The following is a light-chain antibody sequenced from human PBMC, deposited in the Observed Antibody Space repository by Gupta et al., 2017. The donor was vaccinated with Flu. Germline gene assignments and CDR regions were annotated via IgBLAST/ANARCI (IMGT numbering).Light chain of an antibody. J-gene: IGLJ2*01. CDR1: SSDVGGYDY. CDR2: DVS. CDR3: NSYTSSSTFIV. Sequence: STISCTGTSSDVGGYDYVSWYQQHPGKAPKLMIYDVSNRPSGVSDRFSGSKSGNTASLTISGLQAEDEADYYCNSYTSSSTFIVFGGGTKLTVL. V-gene: IGLV2-14*03.